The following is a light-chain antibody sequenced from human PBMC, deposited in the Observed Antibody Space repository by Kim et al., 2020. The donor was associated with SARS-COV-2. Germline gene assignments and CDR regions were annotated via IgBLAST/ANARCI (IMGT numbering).Light chain of an antibody. Sequence: SYELTQPPSLSVAPGKTARITCGGNNIESKSVHWNQQKPGQAPVLVIYYDSDRPSGIPERFSGSNSGNTATLTISRVEAGDEADYYCQVWDSSSDHRVFGGGTKVTVL. CDR1: NIESKS. V-gene: IGLV3-21*04. J-gene: IGLJ3*02. CDR3: QVWDSSSDHRV. CDR2: YDS.